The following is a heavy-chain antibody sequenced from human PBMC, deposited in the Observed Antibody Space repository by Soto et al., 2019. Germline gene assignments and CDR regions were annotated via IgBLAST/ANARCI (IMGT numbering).Heavy chain of an antibody. D-gene: IGHD6-19*01. V-gene: IGHV4-59*08. CDR3: GRHGQWLVTGYFYYGMDV. J-gene: IGHJ6*02. CDR1: GGSISSYY. CDR2: IYYSGST. Sequence: SETLSLTCTVSGGSISSYYWSWIRQPPGKGLEWIGYIYYSGSTNYNPSLKSRVTISVDTSKNQFSLKLSSVTAADTAVYYYGRHGQWLVTGYFYYGMDVWGQGTTVTVSS.